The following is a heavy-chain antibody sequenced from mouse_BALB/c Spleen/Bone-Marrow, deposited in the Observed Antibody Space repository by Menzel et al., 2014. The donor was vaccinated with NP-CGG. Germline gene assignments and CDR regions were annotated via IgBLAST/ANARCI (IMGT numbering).Heavy chain of an antibody. V-gene: IGHV5-17*02. J-gene: IGHJ2*01. Sequence: EVHLVESGGGLVQPGGSRKLSCAASGFTFSSFGMHWVRQAPEKGLEWVAYISSGSSTIYYADTVKGRFTISRANPKNPLFLQMTSLRSEDTAMYYCARHRYYFDYWGQGTTLTVSS. CDR3: ARHRYYFDY. CDR1: GFTFSSFG. CDR2: ISSGSSTI.